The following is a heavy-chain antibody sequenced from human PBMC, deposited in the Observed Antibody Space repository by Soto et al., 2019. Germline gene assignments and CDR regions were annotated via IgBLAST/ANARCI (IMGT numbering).Heavy chain of an antibody. V-gene: IGHV3-7*01. J-gene: IGHJ3*02. CDR1: GFTFSSYW. D-gene: IGHD2-2*01. CDR3: ARYCSSTSCKGDAFDI. CDR2: IKQDGSEK. Sequence: GGSLRLSCAASGFTFSSYWMSWVRQAPGKGLEWVANIKQDGSEKYYVDSVKGRFTISRDNAKNSLYLQMNSLRGEDTAVYYCARYCSSTSCKGDAFDIWGQGTMVTVSS.